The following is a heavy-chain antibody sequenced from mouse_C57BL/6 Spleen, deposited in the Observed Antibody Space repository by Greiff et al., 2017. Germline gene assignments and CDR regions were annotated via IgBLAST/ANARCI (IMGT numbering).Heavy chain of an antibody. V-gene: IGHV1-26*01. Sequence: VQLQQSGPELVKPGASVKISCKASGYTFTDYYMNWVKQSHGKSLEWIGDINPNNGGTSYNQKFKGKATLTVDKSYSTAYMELRSLTSEDSAVYYCAIDCGSSCCYWGQGTTLTVSS. D-gene: IGHD1-1*01. J-gene: IGHJ2*01. CDR3: AIDCGSSCCY. CDR1: GYTFTDYY. CDR2: INPNNGGT.